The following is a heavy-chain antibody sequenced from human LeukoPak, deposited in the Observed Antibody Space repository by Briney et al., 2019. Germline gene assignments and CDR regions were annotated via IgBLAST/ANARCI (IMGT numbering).Heavy chain of an antibody. CDR3: AREEVCSSTSCPLDY. Sequence: ASVNVSCKASGYTFTGYYMHWVRQAPGQGLEWMGWINPNSGGTNYAQKFQGRVTMTRDTSISTAYMELSRLRSDDTAVYYCAREEVCSSTSCPLDYWGQGTLVTVSS. D-gene: IGHD2-2*01. V-gene: IGHV1-2*02. CDR2: INPNSGGT. CDR1: GYTFTGYY. J-gene: IGHJ4*02.